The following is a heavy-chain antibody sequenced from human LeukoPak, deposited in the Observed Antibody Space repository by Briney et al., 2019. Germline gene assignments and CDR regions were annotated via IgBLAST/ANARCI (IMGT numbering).Heavy chain of an antibody. Sequence: ASVKVSCKASGGTFSSYAISWVRQAPGQGLEWMGGIIPIFGTANYAQKFQGRVTIAADESTSTAYMELSSLRSEDTAVYYCARDPTPVEMATGFDPWGQGTLVTVSS. V-gene: IGHV1-69*13. CDR3: ARDPTPVEMATGFDP. CDR2: IIPIFGTA. D-gene: IGHD5-24*01. J-gene: IGHJ5*02. CDR1: GGTFSSYA.